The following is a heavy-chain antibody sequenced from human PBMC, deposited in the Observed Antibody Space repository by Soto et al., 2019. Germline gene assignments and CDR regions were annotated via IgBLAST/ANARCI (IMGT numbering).Heavy chain of an antibody. CDR1: GFIFRSYG. CDR2: ISTDGRDK. CDR3: AKDGAEAAAGYYFDY. D-gene: IGHD6-13*01. V-gene: IGHV3-30*18. J-gene: IGHJ4*02. Sequence: QVHLEESGGGVVQPGRSLRLSCAASGFIFRSYGMHWVRQAPGKGLEWVAVISTDGRDKYHADSVKGRFTISRDNSKNTLYLQMNSLRAEDTALYYCAKDGAEAAAGYYFDYWGQGTLVTVSS.